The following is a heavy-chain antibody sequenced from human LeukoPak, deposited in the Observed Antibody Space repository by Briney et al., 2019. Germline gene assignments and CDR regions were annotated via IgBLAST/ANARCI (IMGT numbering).Heavy chain of an antibody. CDR2: ISVYNSNT. J-gene: IGHJ4*02. CDR1: GYTFSNNG. Sequence: ASVKVSCKASGYTFSNNGISWVRQAPGQGLERMGWISVYNSNTNSAQNLQGRVTMTTDTSTSTAYMELRSLRSDDTAVYYCARMGCSSASCYTLDYWGQGTLVTVSS. V-gene: IGHV1-18*01. D-gene: IGHD2-2*02. CDR3: ARMGCSSASCYTLDY.